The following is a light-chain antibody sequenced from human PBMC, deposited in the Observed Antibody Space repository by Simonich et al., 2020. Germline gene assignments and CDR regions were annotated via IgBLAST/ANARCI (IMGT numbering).Light chain of an antibody. CDR2: GAS. J-gene: IGKJ1*01. CDR3: QQYNNWPRT. CDR1: QSVSSN. V-gene: IGKV3-15*01. Sequence: EIVMTQSPATLSVSPGERATLSCRASQSVSSNFAWYQQKPGQAPRLLIYGASTRATGIPARFMGSGSGTEFTLTISSMQSEDFAVYYCQQYNNWPRTFGQGTKVEIK.